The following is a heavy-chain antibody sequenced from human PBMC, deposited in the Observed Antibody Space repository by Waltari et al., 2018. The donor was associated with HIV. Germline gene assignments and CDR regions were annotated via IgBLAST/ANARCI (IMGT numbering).Heavy chain of an antibody. CDR3: ARMYSSSWYWFDP. CDR2: INHSGST. V-gene: IGHV4-34*01. D-gene: IGHD6-13*01. Sequence: QVQLQQWGAGLLKPSETLSLTCAVYGGSFRGYYWSWIRQPPGKGLEWIGEINHSGSTNYNPSLKSRVTISVDTSKNQFSLKLSSVTAADTAVYYCARMYSSSWYWFDPWGQGTLVTVSS. J-gene: IGHJ5*02. CDR1: GGSFRGYY.